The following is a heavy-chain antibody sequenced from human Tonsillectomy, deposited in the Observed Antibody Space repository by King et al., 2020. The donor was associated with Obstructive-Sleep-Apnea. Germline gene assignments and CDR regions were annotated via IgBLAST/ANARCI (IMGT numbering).Heavy chain of an antibody. J-gene: IGHJ3*02. D-gene: IGHD3-22*01. CDR1: GFTFSSYA. CDR2: ISGSGGST. Sequence: VQLVESGGGLVQPGGSLRLSCAASGFTFSSYAMSWVRQAPGKGLEWVSAISGSGGSTYYAGSVKGRFTISRDNSKNTLYLQMNSLRAEDTAVYYCAKAYSVSMIVWGDAFDIWGQGTMVTVSS. V-gene: IGHV3-23*04. CDR3: AKAYSVSMIVWGDAFDI.